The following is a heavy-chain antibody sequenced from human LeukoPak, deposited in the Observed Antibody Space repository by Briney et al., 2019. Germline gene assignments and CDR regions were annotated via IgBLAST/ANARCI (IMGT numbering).Heavy chain of an antibody. CDR1: GFTFSSYA. CDR2: NSTNGCRT. Sequence: GGSLRLSCSASGFTFSSYAMHWVRQAPGKGLQYVSGNSTNGCRTYYADSVKARFTISRDNSKNTLYLQMSNLRLEDTAVYYCPLPTLGYWGQGTLVT. CDR3: PLPTLGY. D-gene: IGHD2-15*01. V-gene: IGHV3-64D*08. J-gene: IGHJ4*02.